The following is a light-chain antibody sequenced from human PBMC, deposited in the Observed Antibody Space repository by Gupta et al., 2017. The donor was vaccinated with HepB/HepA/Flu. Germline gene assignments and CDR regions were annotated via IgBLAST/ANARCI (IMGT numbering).Light chain of an antibody. J-gene: IGKJ4*01. Sequence: DIIFTHSPATLSFSPVARATLSCIPSQSISNYLAWYQQTPGQAPRLLIYDASNRATGLPARFSSSGSGTDFTLTISSLDPEDFAVYYCQQCSDWPITFGGGTKVEIK. V-gene: IGKV3-11*01. CDR3: QQCSDWPIT. CDR1: QSISNY. CDR2: DAS.